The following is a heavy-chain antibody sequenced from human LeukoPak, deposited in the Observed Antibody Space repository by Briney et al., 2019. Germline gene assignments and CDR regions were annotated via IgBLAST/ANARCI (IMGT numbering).Heavy chain of an antibody. V-gene: IGHV3-30-3*01. D-gene: IGHD1-14*01. J-gene: IGHJ4*02. CDR2: ISYDGSNK. Sequence: PGGSLRLSCAASGFTFSSYAMHWVRQAPGKGLGWVAVISYDGSNKYYADSVKGRFTISRDNSKNTLYLQMNSLRAEDTAVYYCARDTTSARRYEYWGQGTLVTVSS. CDR3: ARDTTSARRYEY. CDR1: GFTFSSYA.